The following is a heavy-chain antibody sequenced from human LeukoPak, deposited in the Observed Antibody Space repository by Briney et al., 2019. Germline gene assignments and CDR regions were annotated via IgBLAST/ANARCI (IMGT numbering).Heavy chain of an antibody. CDR2: IYTSGST. Sequence: PSETLSLTCTVSGGSISSGSYYWSWIRQPAGKGLEWIGRIYTSGSTNYNPSLKSRVTISVDTSKNQFSLNLSSVTAADTAVYYCARGRKQLVLYYFDYWGQGTLVTVSS. D-gene: IGHD6-6*01. CDR3: ARGRKQLVLYYFDY. J-gene: IGHJ4*02. V-gene: IGHV4-61*02. CDR1: GGSISSGSYY.